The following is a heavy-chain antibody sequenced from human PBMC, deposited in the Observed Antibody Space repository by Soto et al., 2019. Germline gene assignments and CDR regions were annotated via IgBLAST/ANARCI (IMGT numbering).Heavy chain of an antibody. D-gene: IGHD3-22*01. Sequence: VSCKASGGTFGIYAISWVRQAPGQGLEWMGGIIPIFGTANYAQKFQGRVTITADESTSTAYMELSSLRSEDTAVYYCVLSYDSSGYWGQGTLVTVSS. V-gene: IGHV1-69*01. CDR1: GGTFGIYA. CDR2: IIPIFGTA. CDR3: VLSYDSSGY. J-gene: IGHJ4*02.